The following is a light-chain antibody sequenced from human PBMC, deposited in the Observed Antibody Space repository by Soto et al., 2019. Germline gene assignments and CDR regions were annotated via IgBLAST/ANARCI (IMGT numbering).Light chain of an antibody. CDR2: KAS. J-gene: IGKJ1*01. CDR1: QSISSW. V-gene: IGKV1-5*03. Sequence: DIQITRSPSTLSASVGAGVTIPSRASQSISSWLAWYQQKPGTAPKLLIYKASTLQSGVPSRFSGSGSGTEFTLTISSLQPDDSATYYCQQYNDNWTFGQGTKV. CDR3: QQYNDNWT.